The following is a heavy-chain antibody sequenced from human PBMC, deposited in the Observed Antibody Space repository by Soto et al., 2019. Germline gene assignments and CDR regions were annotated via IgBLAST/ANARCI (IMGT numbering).Heavy chain of an antibody. V-gene: IGHV3-11*01. CDR3: AKENWYPDL. CDR2: INMGGTTV. Sequence: QVQLVESGGGLFKPGGSLRLSCAASGFTFSDYYMTWIRQAPGKGLEWVSYINMGGTTVYYADSVKGRFTISRDNAENSLFLQMNSLRVEDTAVYYCAKENWYPDLWGRGNLVTVSS. J-gene: IGHJ2*01. CDR1: GFTFSDYY.